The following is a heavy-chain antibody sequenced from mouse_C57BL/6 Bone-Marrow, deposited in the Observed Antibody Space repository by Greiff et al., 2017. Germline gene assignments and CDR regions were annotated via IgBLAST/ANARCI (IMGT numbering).Heavy chain of an antibody. D-gene: IGHD1-1*01. Sequence: QVQLQQSGAELMKPGASVKLSCKATGYTFTGYWIEWVKQRPGHGLEWIGEILPGSGSTNYNEKFKGKATFTATTSSNTAYTQLSSLTTEYSAIYYCAIYYASRYWYFDVWGTGTTVTVSS. CDR3: AIYYASRYWYFDV. CDR2: ILPGSGST. J-gene: IGHJ1*03. V-gene: IGHV1-9*01. CDR1: GYTFTGYW.